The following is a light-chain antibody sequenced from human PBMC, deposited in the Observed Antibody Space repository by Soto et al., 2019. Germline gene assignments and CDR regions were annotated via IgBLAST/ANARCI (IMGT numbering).Light chain of an antibody. CDR1: QSVSSY. J-gene: IGKJ3*01. V-gene: IGKV3-11*01. CDR3: QQRSNWPQVT. CDR2: DAS. Sequence: EIVLTQSPATLSLSPGERATLSCRASQSVSSYLAWYQQKPGQAPRLLIFDASNRATGIPARFSGSGSGTEFTLPISSLEPEDFAVYYCQQRSNWPQVTFGPGTKVDIK.